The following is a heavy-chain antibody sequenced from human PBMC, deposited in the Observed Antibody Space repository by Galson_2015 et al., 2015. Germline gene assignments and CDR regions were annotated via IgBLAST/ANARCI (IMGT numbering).Heavy chain of an antibody. Sequence: PALVKPTQTLTLTCTFSGFSLSTNKMGVGWIRQPPGKALEWLALIYWNDDKRYSPSLKSRLTITKDTSKNQVVLTMSNMDPVDTATYYGVHRPVDGDYAHYWGQGTLVTVSS. CDR2: IYWNDDK. D-gene: IGHD4-17*01. CDR3: VHRPVDGDYAHY. J-gene: IGHJ4*02. CDR1: GFSLSTNKMG. V-gene: IGHV2-5*01.